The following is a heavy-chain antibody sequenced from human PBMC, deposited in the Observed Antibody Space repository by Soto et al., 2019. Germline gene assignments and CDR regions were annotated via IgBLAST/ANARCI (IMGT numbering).Heavy chain of an antibody. CDR1: GNSFSSNW. D-gene: IGHD2-15*01. CDR3: ARVYCSGGSCYNSFDI. V-gene: IGHV5-51*01. CDR2: IYPGDSDT. Sequence: LGESLKISCKVSGNSFSSNWIAWVRQLPGKGLEWMGFIYPGDSDTRYSPSFQGQVTISADKSISTAYLQLSSLKVSDTAIYYCARVYCSGGSCYNSFDIWGQGTMVTVSS. J-gene: IGHJ3*02.